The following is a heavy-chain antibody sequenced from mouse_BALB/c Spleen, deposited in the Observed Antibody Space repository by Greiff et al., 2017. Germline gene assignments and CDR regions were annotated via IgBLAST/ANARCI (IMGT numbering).Heavy chain of an antibody. CDR2: INSNGGST. Sequence: EVMLVESGGGLVQPGGSLKLSCAASGFTFSSYGMSWVRQTPDKRLELVATINSNGGSTYYPDSVKGRFTISRDNATNTLYLQMSSLKSEDTAMYYCARDRASHGYYSYYDIDVWGAGTTVTVSS. CDR1: GFTFSSYG. D-gene: IGHD2-3*01. V-gene: IGHV5-6-3*01. J-gene: IGHJ1*01. CDR3: ARDRASHGYYSYYDIDV.